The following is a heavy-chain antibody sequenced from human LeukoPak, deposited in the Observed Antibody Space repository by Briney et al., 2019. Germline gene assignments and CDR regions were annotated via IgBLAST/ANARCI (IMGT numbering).Heavy chain of an antibody. CDR1: GFTFDDYA. D-gene: IGHD5-12*01. J-gene: IGHJ3*02. CDR3: TKDKYGGNRPAFDI. Sequence: GGSLRLSCAASGFTFDDYAMHWVRQAPGQGLEWVSLITGDGGSAYYLDSVKGRFTLSRDNRKNSLFLQMNSLRPDDTAFYYCTKDKYGGNRPAFDIWGQGTMVTVSS. V-gene: IGHV3-43*02. CDR2: ITGDGGSA.